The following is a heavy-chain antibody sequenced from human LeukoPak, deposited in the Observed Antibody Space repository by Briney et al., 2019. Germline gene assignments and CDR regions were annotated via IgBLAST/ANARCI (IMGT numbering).Heavy chain of an antibody. CDR1: GFTFDDYA. CDR2: ISWNSGSI. Sequence: GGPLRLSCAASGFTFDDYAMHWVRQAPGKGLEWVSGISWNSGSIGYADSVKGRFTISRDNAKNSLYLQMNSLRTEDTAVYYCAKGGLQTRNWYFALWGRGTLVTVSS. J-gene: IGHJ2*01. D-gene: IGHD5-18*01. V-gene: IGHV3-9*01. CDR3: AKGGLQTRNWYFAL.